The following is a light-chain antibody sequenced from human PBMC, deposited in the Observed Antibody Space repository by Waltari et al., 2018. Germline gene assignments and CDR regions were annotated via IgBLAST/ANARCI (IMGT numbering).Light chain of an antibody. J-gene: IGKJ1*01. V-gene: IGKV1-27*01. CDR1: QGISNY. CDR3: QKYDSAPWT. CDR2: GAA. Sequence: DIQMTQSPSSLSASVGDRVTITCRASQGISNYLAWYQQKPGKVPQLLIYGAATLQSGVPSRFRGSGSGTDFTLTISSLQPEDVATYYCQKYDSAPWTFGQGTNVEI.